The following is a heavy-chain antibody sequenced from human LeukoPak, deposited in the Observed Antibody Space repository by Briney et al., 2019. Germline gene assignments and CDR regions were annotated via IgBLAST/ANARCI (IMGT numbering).Heavy chain of an antibody. J-gene: IGHJ5*02. Sequence: GGSLRLSCAASGFTFSSYAMSWVRQAPGKGLEWVSTISGTGGSTYYADSVKGRFTISRDNSKNTLYLQRSGLRVEDTAVYYCAKGLTSGSSYAFDPWGQGTLVTVSS. V-gene: IGHV3-23*01. D-gene: IGHD1-26*01. CDR3: AKGLTSGSSYAFDP. CDR2: ISGTGGST. CDR1: GFTFSSYA.